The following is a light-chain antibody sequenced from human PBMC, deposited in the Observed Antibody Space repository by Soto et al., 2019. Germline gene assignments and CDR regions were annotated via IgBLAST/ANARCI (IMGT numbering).Light chain of an antibody. V-gene: IGLV1-51*01. Sequence: QSVLTQPPSVSAAPGQKVTIACSGSSLNIGSNHVSWYQLLPGTAPKLLIYDNSERPSGIPDRFSGSKSGTSATLGITGLQTGEEADYYCGTWDSSLSAAVFGGGTQLTVL. CDR3: GTWDSSLSAAV. CDR2: DNS. J-gene: IGLJ7*01. CDR1: SLNIGSNH.